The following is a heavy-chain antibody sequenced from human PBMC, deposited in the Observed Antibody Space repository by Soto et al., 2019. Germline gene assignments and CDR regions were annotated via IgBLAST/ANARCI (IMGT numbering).Heavy chain of an antibody. CDR3: ARDPVEMASIKVGDYFDN. D-gene: IGHD3-10*01. Sequence: QVQLVESGGGVVQPGRSLRLSCAASGFTFSHYPMHWVRQAPGKGLEWVALISFDGNNKKYADSVKGRFTISRDNSKNTLYLQMDSLRPEDTSVYYCARDPVEMASIKVGDYFDNWGQGTLVTVSS. V-gene: IGHV3-30-3*01. CDR2: ISFDGNNK. J-gene: IGHJ4*02. CDR1: GFTFSHYP.